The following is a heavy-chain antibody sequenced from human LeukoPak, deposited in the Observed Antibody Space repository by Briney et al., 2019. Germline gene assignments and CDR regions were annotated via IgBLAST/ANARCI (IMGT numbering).Heavy chain of an antibody. D-gene: IGHD3-22*01. J-gene: IGHJ4*02. V-gene: IGHV4-59*01. CDR1: GGSISSYY. Sequence: SETLSLTCTVSGGSISSYYWSWIRQPPGKGLEWIGYIYYSGSTNYNPSLKSRVTISVDTSKNQFSLKLSSVTAADTAVYYCARAPGSGYYPGIGFDYWGQGTLVTVSS. CDR3: ARAPGSGYYPGIGFDY. CDR2: IYYSGST.